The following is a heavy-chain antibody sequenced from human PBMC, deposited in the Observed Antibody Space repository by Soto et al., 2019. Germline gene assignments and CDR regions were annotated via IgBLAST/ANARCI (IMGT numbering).Heavy chain of an antibody. CDR2: IYRSGST. CDR1: GASLTSGSYY. J-gene: IGHJ5*01. Sequence: QVQLQESGPGLVRPSETLSLTCTVSGASLTSGSYYWSWVRQPPGKGLEWIAYIYRSGSTNYNPSLKSRATISVDTSKNQFSLRLTSVTPADTAMYYCARWKYSYADLPGDWFDSWDQGTLVTVSS. V-gene: IGHV4-61*01. CDR3: ARWKYSYADLPGDWFDS. D-gene: IGHD3-16*01.